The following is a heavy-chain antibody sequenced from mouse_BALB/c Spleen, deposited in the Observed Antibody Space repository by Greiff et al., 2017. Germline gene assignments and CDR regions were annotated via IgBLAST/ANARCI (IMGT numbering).Heavy chain of an antibody. V-gene: IGHV5-6-5*01. J-gene: IGHJ3*01. Sequence: EVKLMESGGGLVKPGGSLKLSCAASGFTFSSYAMSWVRQTPEKRLEWVASISSGGSTYYPDSVKGRFTISRDNARNILYLQMSSLRSEDTAMYYCASGYYYFAYWGQGTLVTVSA. CDR3: ASGYYYFAY. D-gene: IGHD1-1*01. CDR2: ISSGGST. CDR1: GFTFSSYA.